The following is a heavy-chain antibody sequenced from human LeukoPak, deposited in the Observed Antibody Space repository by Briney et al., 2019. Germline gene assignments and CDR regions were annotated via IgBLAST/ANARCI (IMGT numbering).Heavy chain of an antibody. Sequence: ASVKVSCKASGGTFSSYAISWVRQAPGQGLEWMGIINPSGGSTSYAQKFQGRVTMTRDTSTSTVYMELSSLRSEDTAVYYCARARSGSYFSSGDYWGQGTLVTVSS. J-gene: IGHJ4*02. CDR3: ARARSGSYFSSGDY. CDR2: INPSGGST. CDR1: GGTFSSYA. V-gene: IGHV1-46*01. D-gene: IGHD1-26*01.